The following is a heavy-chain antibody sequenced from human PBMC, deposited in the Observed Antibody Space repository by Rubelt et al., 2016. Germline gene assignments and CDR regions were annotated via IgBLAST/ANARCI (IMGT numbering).Heavy chain of an antibody. J-gene: IGHJ3*02. D-gene: IGHD3-16*01. V-gene: IGHV3-74*01. CDR2: INSDGSST. CDR1: GFSFSRYW. Sequence: VMTGGSLRLSCVGSGFSFSRYWMQWVRQAPGKGLVRVSRINSDGSSTTYADSVKGRFTISRDNAKNTLYLQMNTLRAEDTAVYYCARVRSGGNDASDIWGQGTMVTVSS. CDR3: ARVRSGGNDASDI.